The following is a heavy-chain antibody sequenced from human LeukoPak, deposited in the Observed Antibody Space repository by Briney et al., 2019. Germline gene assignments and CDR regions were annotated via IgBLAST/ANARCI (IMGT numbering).Heavy chain of an antibody. CDR3: ARGGYSGSYYRRMAV. D-gene: IGHD1-26*01. CDR2: TYYRSKWYY. J-gene: IGHJ6*02. CDR1: DYRVNSNSAA. Sequence: SQTLSLTSALSDYRVNSNSAAWNWIRQSPSRGLEWLGRTYYRSKWYYDYAVSAKSRITINPDTSKNQFSLQLNSVTPEDTAVYYCARGGYSGSYYRRMAVWGQGPKVTVSS. V-gene: IGHV6-1*01.